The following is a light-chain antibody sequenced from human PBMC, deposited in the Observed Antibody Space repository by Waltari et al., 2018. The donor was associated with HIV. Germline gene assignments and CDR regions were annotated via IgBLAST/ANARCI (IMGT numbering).Light chain of an antibody. CDR3: QQYGNAPLT. Sequence: EIVLTQSPGTLSLSPGERAPLSCRASQSISSSDLAWYQQKPGQAPRLLIYGASSGATGIPDRFSGSGSGTDFTLTISRLEPEDFAVYYCQQYGNAPLTFGGGTKVEIK. CDR2: GAS. J-gene: IGKJ4*01. CDR1: QSISSSD. V-gene: IGKV3-20*01.